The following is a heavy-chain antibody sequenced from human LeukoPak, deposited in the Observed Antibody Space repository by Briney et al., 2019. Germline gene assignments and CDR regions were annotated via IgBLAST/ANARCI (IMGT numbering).Heavy chain of an antibody. V-gene: IGHV3-7*01. Sequence: GGSLRLSCVASGFTFSSYWVSWVRQAPGKGLEWVAYIKQDGSEKYYVDSVKGRFTISRDNAKNSLYLQMNSLRAEDTAVYYCATDGGYCSSTSCYRGDYFDFWGQGTLVTVSS. J-gene: IGHJ4*02. CDR2: IKQDGSEK. D-gene: IGHD2-2*02. CDR3: ATDGGYCSSTSCYRGDYFDF. CDR1: GFTFSSYW.